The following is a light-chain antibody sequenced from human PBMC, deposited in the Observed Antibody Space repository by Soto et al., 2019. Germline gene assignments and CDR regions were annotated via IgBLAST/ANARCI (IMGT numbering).Light chain of an antibody. CDR1: QSVSSN. J-gene: IGKJ3*01. V-gene: IGKV3-15*01. CDR2: GAS. CDR3: QQYNNWTSHLT. Sequence: IVMTQSPPPLSVSPGERATLSCRASQSVSSNLAWYQQKPGQAPRLLIYGASTRATGIPARFSGSGSGTDFTLTLSSLQFEDFAVSYCQQYNNWTSHLTFGPGTKVDIK.